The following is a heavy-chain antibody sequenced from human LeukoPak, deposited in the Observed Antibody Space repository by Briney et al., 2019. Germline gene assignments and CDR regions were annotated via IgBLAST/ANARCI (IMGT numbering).Heavy chain of an antibody. Sequence: PGGSLRLSCAASGFTVSSNYMSWVRQAPGKGLEWVSVTYSGGSTYYADSVKGRFTISRDNSKNTLYLQMNSLRAEDTAVYYCARDTLPRYCSGGSCALRGYYYYGMDVWGQGTTVTVSS. J-gene: IGHJ6*02. D-gene: IGHD2-15*01. CDR1: GFTVSSNY. V-gene: IGHV3-66*01. CDR2: TYSGGST. CDR3: ARDTLPRYCSGGSCALRGYYYYGMDV.